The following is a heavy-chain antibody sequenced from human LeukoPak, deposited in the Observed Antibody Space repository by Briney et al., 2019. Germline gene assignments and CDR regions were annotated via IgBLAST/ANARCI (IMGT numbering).Heavy chain of an antibody. CDR1: GYTLTELS. V-gene: IGHV1-24*01. CDR2: FDPEDGET. D-gene: IGHD2-15*01. CDR3: ARDPDCSGGSCYYFDY. J-gene: IGHJ4*02. Sequence: ASVKVSCKVSGYTLTELSMHWVRQAPGKGLEWMGGFDPEDGETIYAQKFQGRVTMTEDTSTDTAYMELSSLRSDDTAVYYCARDPDCSGGSCYYFDYWGQGTLVTVSS.